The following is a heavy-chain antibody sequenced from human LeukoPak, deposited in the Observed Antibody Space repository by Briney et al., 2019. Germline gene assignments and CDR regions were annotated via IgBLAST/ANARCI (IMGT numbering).Heavy chain of an antibody. D-gene: IGHD4-17*01. V-gene: IGHV3-9*03. J-gene: IGHJ3*02. Sequence: GGSLRLSCAASGFTFDDYAMHWVRQAPGKGLEWVSGISWNSGSIGYADSVKGRFTISRDNAKNSLYQQMNSLRAEDLALYYCAKSLTTVTTTDAFDIWGQGTMVTVSS. CDR2: ISWNSGSI. CDR1: GFTFDDYA. CDR3: AKSLTTVTTTDAFDI.